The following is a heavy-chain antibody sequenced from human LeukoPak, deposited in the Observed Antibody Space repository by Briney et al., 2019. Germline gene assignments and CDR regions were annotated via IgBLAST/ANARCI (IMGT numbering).Heavy chain of an antibody. CDR2: ISGSGGST. CDR3: AKHYDFWSGYLDY. Sequence: PGGSLRLSCAASGFTFSSYAMSWVRQAPGKGLEWVSAISGSGGSTYYVDSVKGQFTISRDNSKNTLHLQMNSLRAGDTAVYYCAKHYDFWSGYLDYWGQGTLVTVSS. CDR1: GFTFSSYA. J-gene: IGHJ4*02. V-gene: IGHV3-23*01. D-gene: IGHD3-3*01.